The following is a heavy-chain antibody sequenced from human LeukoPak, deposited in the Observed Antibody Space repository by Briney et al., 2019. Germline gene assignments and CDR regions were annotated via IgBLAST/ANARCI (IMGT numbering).Heavy chain of an antibody. V-gene: IGHV3-23*01. CDR2: ISGSGVTT. D-gene: IGHD1-26*01. CDR3: VKKVVVGATSPYSDFQD. J-gene: IGHJ1*01. CDR1: EFDFSSHA. Sequence: GGSLRLSCAASEFDFSSHAMTWVRQAPGKGLDWVSAISGSGVTTHYAGSVQGRFSISRDNSKNTLYLQMNSLRVEDTALYYCVKKVVVGATSPYSDFQDWGQGTLVTVSS.